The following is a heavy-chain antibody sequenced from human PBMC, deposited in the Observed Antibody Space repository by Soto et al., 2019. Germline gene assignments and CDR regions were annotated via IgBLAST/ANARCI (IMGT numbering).Heavy chain of an antibody. CDR1: GGSISSGVYY. CDR2: IYYSGST. V-gene: IGHV4-31*03. CDR3: ARVGAYVAFDI. Sequence: SETLSLTCTVSGGSISSGVYYWSWIRQHPGKGLEWIGYIYYSGSTYYNPSLKSRVTISVDTSKNQFSLKLSSVTAADTAVYYCARVGAYVAFDICGQGKTVTGS. J-gene: IGHJ3*02. D-gene: IGHD3-10*02.